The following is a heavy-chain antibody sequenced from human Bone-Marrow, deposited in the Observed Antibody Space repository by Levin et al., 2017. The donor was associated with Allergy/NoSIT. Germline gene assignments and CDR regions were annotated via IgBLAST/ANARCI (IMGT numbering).Heavy chain of an antibody. D-gene: IGHD3-10*01. V-gene: IGHV3-21*01. J-gene: IGHJ6*02. CDR2: ISSSSSYI. CDR1: GFTFSSYS. Sequence: TAGGSLRLSCAASGFTFSSYSMNWVRQAPGKGLEWVSSISSSSSYIYYADSVKGRFTISRDNAKNSLYLQMNSLRAEDTAVYYCARRAGYYGSGSYYTYPDTYYYGMDVWGQGTTVTVSS. CDR3: ARRAGYYGSGSYYTYPDTYYYGMDV.